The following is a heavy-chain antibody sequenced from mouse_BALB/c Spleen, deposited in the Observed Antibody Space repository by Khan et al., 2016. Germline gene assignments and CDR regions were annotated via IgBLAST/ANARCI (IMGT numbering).Heavy chain of an antibody. CDR3: GRYVGRIYVRGMDY. J-gene: IGHJ4*01. D-gene: IGHD1-1*01. CDR2: ISYGGHT. CDR1: GDSITSGY. V-gene: IGHV3-8*02. Sequence: EVQLQESGPSLVKPSQTLSLPCSVTGDSITSGYWNWIRKFPGNKLEYMGYISYGGHTYYNPSLKSRISITRDTSTNQYSLQLNSVTTEDTATDDCGRYVGRIYVRGMDYWGQGTSDTVSS.